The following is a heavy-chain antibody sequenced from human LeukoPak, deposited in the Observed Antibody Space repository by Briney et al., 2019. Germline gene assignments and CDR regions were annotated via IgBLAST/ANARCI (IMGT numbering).Heavy chain of an antibody. CDR3: AKNTALIILYSDY. CDR2: IYSSGST. Sequence: SETLSLTCTVSGGSISSYFWSWIRQPPGKGLEWIGYIYSSGSTNYNPSLKSRVTISVDTSKNQFSLKLSSVTAADTAVYYCAKNTALIILYSDYWGQGTLVTVSS. D-gene: IGHD3-3*01. CDR1: GGSISSYF. J-gene: IGHJ4*02. V-gene: IGHV4-59*08.